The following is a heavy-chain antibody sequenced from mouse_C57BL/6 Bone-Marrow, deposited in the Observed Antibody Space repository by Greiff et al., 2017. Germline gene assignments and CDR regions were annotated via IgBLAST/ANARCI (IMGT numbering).Heavy chain of an antibody. Sequence: QVQLQQPGAELVKPGASVKLSCKASGYTFTSYWMQWVKQRPGQGLEWIGEIDPSDSYTNYNQKFKGKATLTVDTSASPAYMQLSSLTSEDSAVYDCARIYCFDDWGEGTTLTVSS. CDR2: IDPSDSYT. J-gene: IGHJ2*01. CDR1: GYTFTSYW. CDR3: ARIYCFDD. V-gene: IGHV1-50*01.